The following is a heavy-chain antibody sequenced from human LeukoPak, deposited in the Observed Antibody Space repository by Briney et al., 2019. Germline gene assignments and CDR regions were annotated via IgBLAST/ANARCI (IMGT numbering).Heavy chain of an antibody. CDR2: ISYDGSNK. CDR1: GFTFSSYA. CDR3: ARSETPRADPFDY. Sequence: GRSLRLSCAASGFTFSSYAMRWVRQAPGKGLEWVAVISYDGSNKCYADSVKGRFTISRDNSKNTLYLQMNSLRAEDTAVYYCARSETPRADPFDYWGQGTLVTVSS. D-gene: IGHD2-15*01. V-gene: IGHV3-30-3*01. J-gene: IGHJ4*02.